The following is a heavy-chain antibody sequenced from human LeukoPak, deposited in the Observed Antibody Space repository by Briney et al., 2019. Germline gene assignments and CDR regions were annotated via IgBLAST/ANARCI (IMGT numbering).Heavy chain of an antibody. CDR2: ISSSSSYT. D-gene: IGHD4-17*01. J-gene: IGHJ4*02. CDR1: GFTFSSYA. V-gene: IGHV3-21*06. CDR3: ARIGASVTTCDY. Sequence: GGSLRLSCAASGFTFSSYAMSWVRQAPGKGLEWVAYISSSSSYTNNADSVKGRFTISRDNAKNSLYLQMNSLRAEDTAVYYCARIGASVTTCDYWGQGTLVTVSS.